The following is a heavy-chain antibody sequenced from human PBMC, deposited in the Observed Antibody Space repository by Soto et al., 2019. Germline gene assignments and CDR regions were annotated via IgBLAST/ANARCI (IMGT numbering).Heavy chain of an antibody. V-gene: IGHV3-21*01. CDR3: AREPLTIFGVVITTGMDV. CDR1: GFTFSSYS. CDR2: ISSSSSYI. J-gene: IGHJ6*02. Sequence: GGSLRLSCAASGFTFSSYSMNWVRQAPGKGLEWVSSISSSSSYIYYADSVKGRFTISRDNAKNSLYLQMNSLRAEDTAVYYCAREPLTIFGVVITTGMDVWGQGTTVTVSS. D-gene: IGHD3-3*01.